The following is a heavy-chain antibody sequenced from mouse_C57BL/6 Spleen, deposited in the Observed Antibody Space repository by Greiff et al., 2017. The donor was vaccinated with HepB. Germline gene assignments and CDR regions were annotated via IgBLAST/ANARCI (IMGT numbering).Heavy chain of an antibody. CDR3: ARSGDGGYGAY. CDR1: GYTFTDYY. Sequence: EVQLQQSGPVLVKPGASVKMSCKASGYTFTDYYMNWVKQSHGKSLEWIGVINPYNGGTSYNQKFKGKATLTVDKSSSTAYMELNSLTSEDSAVYYCARSGDGGYGAYWGQGTLVTVSA. D-gene: IGHD3-2*02. V-gene: IGHV1-19*01. J-gene: IGHJ3*01. CDR2: INPYNGGT.